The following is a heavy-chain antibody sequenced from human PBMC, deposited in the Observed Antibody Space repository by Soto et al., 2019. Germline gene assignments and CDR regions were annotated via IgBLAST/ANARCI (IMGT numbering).Heavy chain of an antibody. J-gene: IGHJ4*02. D-gene: IGHD5-18*01. CDR1: GNSFNTFW. CDR2: IYPGDSDT. CDR3: ARQGYTYGYDF. Sequence: GDALKISCEGSGNSFNTFWIAWLRQMPGKGLEWMGIIYPGDSDTRYSPYFQGQVTISADKSISTAYLQWSSLKASDTAIYYCARQGYTYGYDFWGQGTQVTVSS. V-gene: IGHV5-51*01.